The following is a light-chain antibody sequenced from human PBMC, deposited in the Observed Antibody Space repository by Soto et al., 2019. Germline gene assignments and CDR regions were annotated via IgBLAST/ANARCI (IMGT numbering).Light chain of an antibody. CDR2: DVS. Sequence: QSVLTQPASVSGSPGQSITISCTGTSSDVGGYNYVSWYQQHPGKAPKLMIYDVSNRPSGVSNRFSGSKSDNTASLTISGLQAEDEADYYCSSYTSSSTLEGVFGGGTKVTVL. CDR3: SSYTSSSTLEGV. J-gene: IGLJ2*01. CDR1: SSDVGGYNY. V-gene: IGLV2-14*01.